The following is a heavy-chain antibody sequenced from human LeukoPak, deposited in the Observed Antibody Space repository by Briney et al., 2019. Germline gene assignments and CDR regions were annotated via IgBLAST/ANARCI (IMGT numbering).Heavy chain of an antibody. J-gene: IGHJ4*02. D-gene: IGHD2-21*02. Sequence: QPGGSLRLSCAASGFTFSSYGMSWVRQAPGKGLEWVSGISGSGSNTDYADSVKGRFTISRDNSKNTLYLQMNSLRAEDTAVYYCAKDLGGGDCDWGQGTLVTVSS. CDR2: ISGSGSNT. V-gene: IGHV3-23*01. CDR1: GFTFSSYG. CDR3: AKDLGGGDCD.